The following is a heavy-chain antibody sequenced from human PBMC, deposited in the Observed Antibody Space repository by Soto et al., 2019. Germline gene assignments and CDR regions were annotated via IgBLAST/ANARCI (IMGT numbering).Heavy chain of an antibody. Sequence: ASVKVSCKASGYTFTSYGISWVRQAPGQGLEWMGWISAYNGNTNYAQKLQGRVTITTDTSTSTAYMELRSLRSDDTAVYYCAREGQQQLTSSMGIAVAGTPGYYYYGMDVWGQGTTVTVSS. V-gene: IGHV1-18*01. CDR3: AREGQQQLTSSMGIAVAGTPGYYYYGMDV. J-gene: IGHJ6*02. CDR2: ISAYNGNT. D-gene: IGHD6-19*01. CDR1: GYTFTSYG.